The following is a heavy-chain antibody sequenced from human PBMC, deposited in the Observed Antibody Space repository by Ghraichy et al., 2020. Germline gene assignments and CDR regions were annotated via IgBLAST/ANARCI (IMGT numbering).Heavy chain of an antibody. CDR2: VYPADSDS. J-gene: IGHJ4*02. V-gene: IGHV5-51*01. Sequence: ESLNISCKGSGYRFDTSWIAWVRQMPGKGLEWMGIVYPADSDSRYSPSFQGHVTFSVDKSTDTAYLQWTSLKASDSAMYFCARRGSIAAHPFDYWGQGTLVTVSS. CDR3: ARRGSIAAHPFDY. D-gene: IGHD2-21*01. CDR1: GYRFDTSW.